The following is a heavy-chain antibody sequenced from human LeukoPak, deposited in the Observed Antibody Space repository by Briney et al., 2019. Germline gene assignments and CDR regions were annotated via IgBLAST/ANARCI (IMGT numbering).Heavy chain of an antibody. V-gene: IGHV3-53*01. CDR2: IYSGGST. CDR1: GFTVSSNY. J-gene: IGHJ5*02. CDR3: ARGDPHADL. Sequence: GGSLRLSCAASGFTVSSNYMSWVRPAPGKGLEWVSVIYSGGSTYYADSVKGRFTISRDNAMSSLYLQMNSLRVEDTGVFYCARGDPHADLWGQGTLVTVSS.